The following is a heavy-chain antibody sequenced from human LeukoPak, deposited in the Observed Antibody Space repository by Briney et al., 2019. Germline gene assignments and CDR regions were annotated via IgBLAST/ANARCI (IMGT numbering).Heavy chain of an antibody. Sequence: PSETLSLTCTVSGGSFSGYYWSWIRQPPGKGLEWIGEINHSGSTNYNPSLKSRVTISVDTSKNQFSLKLSSVTAADTAVYYCASTLGSDFWSGYPYGMDVWGQGTTVTVSS. V-gene: IGHV4-34*01. J-gene: IGHJ6*02. CDR2: INHSGST. CDR3: ASTLGSDFWSGYPYGMDV. D-gene: IGHD3-3*01. CDR1: GGSFSGYY.